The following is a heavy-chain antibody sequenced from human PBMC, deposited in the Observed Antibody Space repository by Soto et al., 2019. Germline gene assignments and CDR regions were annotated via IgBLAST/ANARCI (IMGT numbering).Heavy chain of an antibody. CDR2: IYYSGST. J-gene: IGHJ4*02. Sequence: LXLTCTVSGGSISSGGYYWSRIRQHPGKGLEWIGYIYYSGSTYYNPSLKSRVTISVDTSKNQFSLKLSSVTAADTAVYFCARDLSSGYDSYYFDYWGQGTLVTVSS. D-gene: IGHD3-22*01. CDR3: ARDLSSGYDSYYFDY. V-gene: IGHV4-31*03. CDR1: GGSISSGGYY.